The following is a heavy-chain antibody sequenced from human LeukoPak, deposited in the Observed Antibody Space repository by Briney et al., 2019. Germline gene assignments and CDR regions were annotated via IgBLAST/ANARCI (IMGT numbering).Heavy chain of an antibody. D-gene: IGHD3-22*01. V-gene: IGHV5-51*01. CDR1: GYSFTSFW. CDR3: ARLESSGYYVY. CDR2: IHPGDSDT. J-gene: IGHJ4*02. Sequence: GESLKISCKGSGYSFTSFWIGWVRQMPGKGLEWMGIIHPGDSDTRYSPSLQGQVTISADKSISTAYLQWSSLKASDTATYYCARLESSGYYVYWGQGTLVTVSS.